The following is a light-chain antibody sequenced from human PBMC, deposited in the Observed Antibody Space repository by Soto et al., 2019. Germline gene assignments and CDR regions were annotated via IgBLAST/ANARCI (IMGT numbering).Light chain of an antibody. Sequence: DIQMTQSPSTLSASVGDRVTITCRASQSVSSWLAWYQQKPGKAPNLLIYTASSLESGVPSRFSGSGSGTEFTLTISSLQPDDFATYFCQQYNSYPWTFGQGTKVDIK. J-gene: IGKJ1*01. V-gene: IGKV1-5*03. CDR3: QQYNSYPWT. CDR2: TAS. CDR1: QSVSSW.